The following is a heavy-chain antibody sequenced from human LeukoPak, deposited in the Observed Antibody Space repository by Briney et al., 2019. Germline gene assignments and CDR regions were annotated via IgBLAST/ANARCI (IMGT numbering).Heavy chain of an antibody. CDR2: FDPEDGET. CDR1: GYTLTELS. V-gene: IGHV1-24*01. CDR3: ATSPCITTYCSFDY. Sequence: ASVKVSCKVSGYTLTELSMHRVRQAPGKGLEWMGGFDPEDGETIYAQKFQGRVTMTEDTSTDTAYMELSSLRSEDTAVYYCATSPCITTYCSFDYWGQGTLVTVSS. D-gene: IGHD3-3*01. J-gene: IGHJ4*02.